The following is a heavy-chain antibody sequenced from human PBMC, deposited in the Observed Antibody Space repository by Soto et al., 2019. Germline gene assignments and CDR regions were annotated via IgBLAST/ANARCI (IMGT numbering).Heavy chain of an antibody. CDR2: VNAGNDNT. CDR1: GYTFTNNV. D-gene: IGHD5-18*01. Sequence: QVHLVQSGAEVKKPGASVKVSCRTSGYTFTNNVIHWVRQAPGQRLEWIGWVNAGNDNTKWSREFQGRLTLTKDTDAATHYMELSSLTPEDTAIYFCAREVPYGYSRFDYWGQGTLVTVSS. J-gene: IGHJ4*02. V-gene: IGHV1-3*01. CDR3: AREVPYGYSRFDY.